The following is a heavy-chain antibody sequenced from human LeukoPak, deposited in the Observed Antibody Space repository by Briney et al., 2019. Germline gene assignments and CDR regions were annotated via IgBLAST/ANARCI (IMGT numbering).Heavy chain of an antibody. CDR1: GFTFSSYA. J-gene: IGHJ5*02. CDR3: ARGGGSGWYITATMDNWFDP. V-gene: IGHV3-20*04. CDR2: INWNGGST. Sequence: PGGSLRLSCAASGFTFSSYAMTWVRQAPGKGLEWVSGINWNGGSTGYADSVKGRFTISRDNAKNSLYLQMNSLRAEDTALYYCARGGGSGWYITATMDNWFDPWGHGTLVTVSS. D-gene: IGHD6-19*01.